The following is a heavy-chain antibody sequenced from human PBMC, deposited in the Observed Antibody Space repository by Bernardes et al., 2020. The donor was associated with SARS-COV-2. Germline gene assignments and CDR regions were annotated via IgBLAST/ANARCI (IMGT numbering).Heavy chain of an antibody. D-gene: IGHD5-18*01. CDR1: GYTFTDYY. J-gene: IGHJ3*02. CDR3: ARSYGISFDSFDI. Sequence: ASMKVSCKASGYTFTDYYMHWVRQAPGQGLEWMGWINPNSGGTDYAQKFQGRVTVTRDTSISTAYMELSRLTSDDTAVYYCARSYGISFDSFDIWGQGTMVTVSS. CDR2: INPNSGGT. V-gene: IGHV1-2*02.